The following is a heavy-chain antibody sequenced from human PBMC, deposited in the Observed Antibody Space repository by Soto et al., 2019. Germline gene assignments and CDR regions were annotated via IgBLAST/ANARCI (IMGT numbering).Heavy chain of an antibody. J-gene: IGHJ4*02. CDR3: AREPLD. CDR1: GGSISSGTSW. Sequence: PSETLSLTCVVSGGSISSGTSWWNWVRQSPGEGLEWIGEIYHSGNTNYNPSLKSRLRMSVDKSKNQVSLNVGSVTAADTAVYYCAREPLDWGQGTLVTVSS. V-gene: IGHV4-4*02. CDR2: IYHSGNT.